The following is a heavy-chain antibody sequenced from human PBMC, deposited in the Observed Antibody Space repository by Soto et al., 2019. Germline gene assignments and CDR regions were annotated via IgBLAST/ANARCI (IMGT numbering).Heavy chain of an antibody. CDR3: AMVDVYVTPSPQDF. Sequence: QVQLVQSGAEVKNPGASVKVCCKASGYSFTRYGIGWARQAPGQGLEWMGWINAYNGNTNYAQNLQGRLTLTTDTSTTTAYMELRSLRSNDTAIYYCAMVDVYVTPSPQDFWGQGTTVTVSS. V-gene: IGHV1-18*01. D-gene: IGHD3-16*01. CDR2: INAYNGNT. CDR1: GYSFTRYG. J-gene: IGHJ6*02.